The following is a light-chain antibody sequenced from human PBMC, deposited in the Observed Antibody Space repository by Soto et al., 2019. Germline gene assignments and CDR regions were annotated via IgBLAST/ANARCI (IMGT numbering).Light chain of an antibody. CDR1: SSDVGGYNY. CDR2: EVS. V-gene: IGLV2-14*01. Sequence: QSVLTQPASVSGSPGQSITISCTGTSSDVGGYNYVSWYQQYPGKAPKLMIYEVSNRPSGVSNRFSGSKSGNTASLTISGLQAEDEADYHCSSYTSSSTYVFGTGTKLTVL. CDR3: SSYTSSSTYV. J-gene: IGLJ1*01.